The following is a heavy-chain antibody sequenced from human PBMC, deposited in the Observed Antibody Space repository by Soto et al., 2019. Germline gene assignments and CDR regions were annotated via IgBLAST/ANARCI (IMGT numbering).Heavy chain of an antibody. CDR3: ARHARCSGGSCYRGRPYYFDY. J-gene: IGHJ4*02. CDR1: GGSFSGYY. V-gene: IGHV4-34*01. Sequence: SETLSLTCAVYGGSFSGYYWSWIRQPPGKGLEWIGEINHSGSTNYNPPLKSRVTISVDTSKNQFSLKLSSVTAADTAVYYCARHARCSGGSCYRGRPYYFDYWGQGTLVTVSS. CDR2: INHSGST. D-gene: IGHD2-15*01.